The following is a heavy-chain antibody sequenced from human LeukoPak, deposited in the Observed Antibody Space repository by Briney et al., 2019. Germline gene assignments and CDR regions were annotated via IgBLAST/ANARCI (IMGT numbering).Heavy chain of an antibody. J-gene: IGHJ5*02. CDR3: AREYYDILTGRRGYNWFDP. CDR1: GGSISSYY. D-gene: IGHD3-9*01. CDR2: VYYSGST. V-gene: IGHV4-59*01. Sequence: SETLSLTCTVSGGSISSYYWNWIRQPPGKGLEWIGYVYYSGSTNYNPSLKSRVTISVDTSKNQFSLKLSSVTAADTAVYYCAREYYDILTGRRGYNWFDPWGQGTLVTVSS.